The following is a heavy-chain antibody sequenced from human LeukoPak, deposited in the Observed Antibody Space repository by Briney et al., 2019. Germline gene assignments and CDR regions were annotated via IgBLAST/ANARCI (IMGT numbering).Heavy chain of an antibody. Sequence: PSETLSLTCSVSGGSISSDYWSWIRQPPGKGLEWIGYTYYSGSTNYNPSLKSRVTISVDTSKNQLSLKLSSVTAADTAVYYCARHWETSSWYIDYWGQGNPVTVSS. V-gene: IGHV4-59*08. CDR2: TYYSGST. D-gene: IGHD6-13*01. CDR3: ARHWETSSWYIDY. CDR1: GGSISSDY. J-gene: IGHJ4*02.